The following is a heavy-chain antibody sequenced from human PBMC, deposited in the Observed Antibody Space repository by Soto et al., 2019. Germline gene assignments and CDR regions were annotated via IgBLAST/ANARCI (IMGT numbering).Heavy chain of an antibody. D-gene: IGHD2-2*01. J-gene: IGHJ6*02. Sequence: QVQLVQSGAEVKKPGSSVKVSCKASGGTFSSYAISWVRQAPGQGLEWMGGIIPIFGTANYAEKFQGRVPITADETTSTAYMELSSLRSEDTAVYYCARHDCGSSSCYYYSYYGMDVWGQGTTVTVSS. CDR3: ARHDCGSSSCYYYSYYGMDV. V-gene: IGHV1-69*12. CDR2: IIPIFGTA. CDR1: GGTFSSYA.